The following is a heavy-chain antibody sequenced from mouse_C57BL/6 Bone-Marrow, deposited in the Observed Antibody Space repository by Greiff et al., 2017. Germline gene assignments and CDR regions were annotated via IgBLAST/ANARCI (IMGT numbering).Heavy chain of an antibody. Sequence: QVQLQQPGAELVMPGASVKLSCKASGYTFTSYWMPWVKQRPGQGLEWIGEIDPSDSYTNYNQKFKGKSTLTVDKSSSTAYMQISSLTSEDSAVYYCARRGKITTVVAHWYFDVWGTGTTVTVSS. V-gene: IGHV1-69*01. CDR3: ARRGKITTVVAHWYFDV. D-gene: IGHD1-1*01. CDR2: IDPSDSYT. CDR1: GYTFTSYW. J-gene: IGHJ1*03.